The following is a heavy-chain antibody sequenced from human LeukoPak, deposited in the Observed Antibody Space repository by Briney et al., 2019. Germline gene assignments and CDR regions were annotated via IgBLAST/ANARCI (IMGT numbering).Heavy chain of an antibody. V-gene: IGHV1-18*04. D-gene: IGHD3-22*01. CDR1: GYTFTSYG. Sequence: GASVKVSCKASGYTFTSYGISWVRQAPGQGLEWMGWISAYNGNTNYAQKLQGRVTMTTDTSTGTAYMELRSLRSDDTAVYYCARDGGDYYDSSGYYSGTQFDYWGQGTLVTVSS. CDR2: ISAYNGNT. J-gene: IGHJ4*02. CDR3: ARDGGDYYDSSGYYSGTQFDY.